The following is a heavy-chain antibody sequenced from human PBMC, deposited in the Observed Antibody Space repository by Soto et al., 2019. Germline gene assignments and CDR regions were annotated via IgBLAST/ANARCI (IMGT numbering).Heavy chain of an antibody. CDR1: GFTFSGYS. CDR2: ISTASRSV. J-gene: IGHJ5*02. CDR3: AREGSGRLFDH. V-gene: IGHV3-48*01. Sequence: EVQLVESGGGLGQPGGSLRLSCAASGFTFSGYSWNWVRQAPGKGLEWVAYISTASRSVNYADSVKGRFTVSRENAKTSLYLQIDRLRVDDTAVYYCAREGSGRLFDHWGQGTLVTVSS. D-gene: IGHD1-26*01.